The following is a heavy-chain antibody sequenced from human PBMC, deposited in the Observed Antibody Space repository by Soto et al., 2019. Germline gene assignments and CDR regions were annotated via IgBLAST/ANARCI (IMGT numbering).Heavy chain of an antibody. V-gene: IGHV1-69*13. Sequence: ASVKVSGKASGGTFSSYAISWVRQAPGQGLEWMGGIIPIFGTANYAQKFQGRVTITADESTSTAYMELSSLRSEDTAVYYCARVNYDSGGLQDFQHWGQGTLVTVSS. J-gene: IGHJ1*01. CDR1: GGTFSSYA. CDR2: IIPIFGTA. CDR3: ARVNYDSGGLQDFQH. D-gene: IGHD3-22*01.